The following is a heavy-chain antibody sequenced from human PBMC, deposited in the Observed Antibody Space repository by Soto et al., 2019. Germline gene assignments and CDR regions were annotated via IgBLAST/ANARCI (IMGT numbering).Heavy chain of an antibody. CDR1: GFTFSSYA. Sequence: PGGSLRLSCAASGFTFSSYAMSWVRQAPGKGLEWVSAISGSGGSTYYADSVKGRFTISRDNSKNTLYLQMNSLRAEDTAVYYCAKAMRYCSGGSCYSPEYYYYGMDVWGQGTTVTVS. J-gene: IGHJ6*02. D-gene: IGHD2-15*01. CDR2: ISGSGGST. CDR3: AKAMRYCSGGSCYSPEYYYYGMDV. V-gene: IGHV3-23*01.